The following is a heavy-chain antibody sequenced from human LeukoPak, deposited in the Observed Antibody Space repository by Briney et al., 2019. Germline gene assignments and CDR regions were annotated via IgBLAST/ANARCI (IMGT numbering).Heavy chain of an antibody. D-gene: IGHD3-16*01. CDR3: TKDMRAREYYYYYGMDV. V-gene: IGHV3-9*01. CDR1: GFTFDDCA. CDR2: ISWNSGNT. Sequence: SGGSLRLSCAASGFTFDDCAIHWVRQAPGKGLEWVAGISWNSGNTGYADSVKGRFTIFRGNAKNSLYLQMSSLRAEDTALYFCTKDMRAREYYYYYGMDVWGQGTTVTVSS. J-gene: IGHJ6*02.